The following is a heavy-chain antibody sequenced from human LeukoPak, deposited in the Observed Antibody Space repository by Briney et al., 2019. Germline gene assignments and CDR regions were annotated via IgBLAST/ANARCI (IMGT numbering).Heavy chain of an antibody. Sequence: PGRSLRLSCAASGFTFSSYTMHWVRQAPGKGLEWVAVISYDGSNKYYADSVKGRFTISRDNSKNTLYLQMNSLRAEDTAVYYCAREKDAIDIWGQGTMVTVSS. CDR3: AREKDAIDI. J-gene: IGHJ3*02. V-gene: IGHV3-30*04. CDR1: GFTFSSYT. CDR2: ISYDGSNK.